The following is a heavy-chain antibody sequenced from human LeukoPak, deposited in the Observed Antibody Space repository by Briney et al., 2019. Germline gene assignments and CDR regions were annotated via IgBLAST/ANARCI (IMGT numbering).Heavy chain of an antibody. D-gene: IGHD3-10*01. CDR2: ISSSSSTI. V-gene: IGHV3-48*04. J-gene: IGHJ6*03. CDR3: ARDWRFGELYDYYHMDV. Sequence: QPGGSLRLSCAASGFTFSSYSMNWVRQAPGKGLEWVSYISSSSSTIYYADSVKGRFTISRDNAKNSLYLQMNSLRAEDTAVYYCARDWRFGELYDYYHMDVWGKGTTVTVSS. CDR1: GFTFSSYS.